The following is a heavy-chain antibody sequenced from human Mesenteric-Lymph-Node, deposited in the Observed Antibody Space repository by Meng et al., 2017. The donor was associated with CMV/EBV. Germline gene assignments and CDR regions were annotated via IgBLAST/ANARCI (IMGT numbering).Heavy chain of an antibody. J-gene: IGHJ4*02. CDR2: IKQDGSEK. CDR1: GFTFSSYW. D-gene: IGHD4-17*01. CDR3: ARGYVEFSAFDF. V-gene: IGHV3-7*03. Sequence: LSLTCAASGFTFSSYWMSWVRQAPGKGLEWVANIKQDGSEKYYVDSVKGRFTISRDSAKNSVYLQMSSLRAEDTALYYCARGYVEFSAFDFWGQGALVTVSS.